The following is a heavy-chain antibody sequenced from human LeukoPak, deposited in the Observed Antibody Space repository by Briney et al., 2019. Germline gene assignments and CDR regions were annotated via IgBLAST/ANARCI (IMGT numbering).Heavy chain of an antibody. V-gene: IGHV3-11*04. J-gene: IGHJ5*02. CDR1: GFTFSDYY. CDR3: ARGSHDGSRAFDP. Sequence: GGSLRLSCAASGFTFSDYYMSWIRQTPGKGLEWVSYISSSGSTIYYADSVKGRFTISRDNAKNSLYLQMNSLRAEDTAVYYCARGSHDGSRAFDPWGQGTLVTVSS. D-gene: IGHD3-10*01. CDR2: ISSSGSTI.